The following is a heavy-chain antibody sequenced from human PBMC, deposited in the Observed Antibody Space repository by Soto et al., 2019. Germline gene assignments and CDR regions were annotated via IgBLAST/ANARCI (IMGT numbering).Heavy chain of an antibody. CDR3: ARAASSDDAFDI. D-gene: IGHD6-19*01. CDR2: ISYDGSNK. CDR1: GFTFSSYA. V-gene: IGHV3-30-3*01. Sequence: QVQLVESGGGVVQPGRSLRLSCAASGFTFSSYAMHWVRQAPGKGLEWVAVISYDGSNKYYADSVKGRFTISRDNSENTLYLQMNSLRAEDTAVYYCARAASSDDAFDIWGQGTMVTVSS. J-gene: IGHJ3*02.